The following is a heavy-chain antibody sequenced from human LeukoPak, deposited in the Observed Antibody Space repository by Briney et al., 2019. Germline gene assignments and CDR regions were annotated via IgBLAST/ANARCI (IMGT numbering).Heavy chain of an antibody. V-gene: IGHV1-69*06. CDR2: IIPIFGTA. CDR3: ASTSYYYGSGSYYGY. D-gene: IGHD3-10*01. Sequence: SVKVSCKASGGTFSSYAISWVRQAPGQGLEWMGGIIPIFGTANYAQKFQGRVTITADKSTSTAYMELSSLRSEDTAVYYCASTSYYYGSGSYYGYWGQGTLVTVSS. CDR1: GGTFSSYA. J-gene: IGHJ4*02.